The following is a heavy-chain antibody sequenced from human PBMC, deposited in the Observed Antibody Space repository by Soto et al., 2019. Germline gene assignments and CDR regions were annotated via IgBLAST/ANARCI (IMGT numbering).Heavy chain of an antibody. D-gene: IGHD3-10*01. V-gene: IGHV1-2*02. J-gene: IGHJ6*02. CDR1: GYTFTGYY. CDR2: INPNSGGT. CDR3: ARDPTSYGSGSSYYYYYYGMDV. Sequence: ASVKVSCKASGYTFTGYYMHWVRQAPGQGLEWMGWINPNSGGTNYAQKFQGRVTMTRDTSISTAYMELSRLRSDDKAVYYCARDPTSYGSGSSYYYYYYGMDVWGQGTTVTVSS.